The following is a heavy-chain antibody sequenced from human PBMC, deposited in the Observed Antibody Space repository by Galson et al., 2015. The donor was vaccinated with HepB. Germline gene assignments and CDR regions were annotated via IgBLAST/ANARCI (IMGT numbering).Heavy chain of an antibody. V-gene: IGHV3-15*01. D-gene: IGHD1-26*01. J-gene: IGHJ4*02. Sequence: SLRLPCAASGFNFRAAWMTWLRQPPGKGLEWVGRIHSKSDGGATESSPPVKGRFSLSRDDSRKTLYLQMNSLERDVTGVYYCVTDLEQSGSYIYWGQGTLVTVFS. CDR2: IHSKSDGGAT. CDR1: GFNFRAAW. CDR3: VTDLEQSGSYIY.